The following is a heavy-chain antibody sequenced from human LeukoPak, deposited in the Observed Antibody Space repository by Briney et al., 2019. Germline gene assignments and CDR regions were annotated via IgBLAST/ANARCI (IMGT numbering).Heavy chain of an antibody. Sequence: GGSLRLSCAASGFTFGNYAMTWVRQAPGKGLEWVSAIGSVSGTTFYADSVKGRFTISRDNSKNTLYLQMNSLRAEDTAVYYCARDNREELLKAFDIWGQGTMVTVSS. V-gene: IGHV3-23*01. CDR2: IGSVSGTT. CDR3: ARDNREELLKAFDI. CDR1: GFTFGNYA. J-gene: IGHJ3*02. D-gene: IGHD1-26*01.